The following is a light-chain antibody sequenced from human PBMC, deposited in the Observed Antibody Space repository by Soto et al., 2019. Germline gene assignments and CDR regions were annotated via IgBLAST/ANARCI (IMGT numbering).Light chain of an antibody. J-gene: IGLJ1*01. V-gene: IGLV2-14*01. CDR2: EVR. Sequence: QSALTQPASVSGSPGQSITISCTGTSSDVGGYNYVSWYQQYPGKAPKLIIFEVRNRPSGVSNRFSGSKSGNTASLTISGLKAEDEADYYCNSYTSSSTHYVFGTGTKLTVL. CDR1: SSDVGGYNY. CDR3: NSYTSSSTHYV.